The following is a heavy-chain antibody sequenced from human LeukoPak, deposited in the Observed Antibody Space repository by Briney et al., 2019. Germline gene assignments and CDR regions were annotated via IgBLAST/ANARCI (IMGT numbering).Heavy chain of an antibody. V-gene: IGHV1-46*01. CDR2: INPTGTTT. J-gene: IGHJ4*02. CDR3: ARHGEVNFGEPDY. D-gene: IGHD3-10*01. CDR1: GYTFINNW. Sequence: ASVKVSCKASGYTFINNWMHWVRQAPEQGLEWVGLINPTGTTTLYAQKFQGRVTLTRDMSTSTDYMELRSLKSEETAVYYCARHGEVNFGEPDYWGQGTLVTVSS.